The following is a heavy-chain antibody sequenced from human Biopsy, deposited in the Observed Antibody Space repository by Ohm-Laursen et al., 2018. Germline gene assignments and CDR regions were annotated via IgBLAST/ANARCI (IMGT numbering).Heavy chain of an antibody. D-gene: IGHD1-26*01. V-gene: IGHV3-33*01. CDR1: GFIFKSYG. J-gene: IGHJ4*02. Sequence: SLRLSCSASGFIFKSYGMHWVRQAPGKGLEWVALIWYDGSDQYYADSVKGRFTISRDNSKNTVYLQMNSLRAEDTAVYYCARDRREHYQFDSWGQGTWVTVSS. CDR3: ARDRREHYQFDS. CDR2: IWYDGSDQ.